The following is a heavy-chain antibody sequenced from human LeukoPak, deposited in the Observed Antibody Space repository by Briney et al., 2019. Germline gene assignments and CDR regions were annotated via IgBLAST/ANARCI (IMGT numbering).Heavy chain of an antibody. D-gene: IGHD3-22*01. CDR3: ARDSHYYDSSGPPGNYHYGMDV. Sequence: SVKVSCKASGGTFSSYAISWVRQAPGQGLEWMGGIIPIFGTANYAQKFQGRVTITADESTSTAYMELSSLRSEDTAVYYCARDSHYYDSSGPPGNYHYGMDVWGQGTTVTVSS. V-gene: IGHV1-69*01. CDR2: IIPIFGTA. J-gene: IGHJ6*02. CDR1: GGTFSSYA.